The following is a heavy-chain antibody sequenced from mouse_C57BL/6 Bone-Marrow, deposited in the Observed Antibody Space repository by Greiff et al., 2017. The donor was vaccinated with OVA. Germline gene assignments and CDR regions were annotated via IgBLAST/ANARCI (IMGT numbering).Heavy chain of an antibody. Sequence: VQLQQSGPELVKPGASVKMSCKASGYTFTDYNMHWVKQSHGKSLEWIGYINPNNGGTSYNQKFKGKATLTVNKSSSTAYMELRSLTSEDSAVYYCASESYYSNYVGFAYWGQGTLVTVSA. CDR1: GYTFTDYN. V-gene: IGHV1-22*01. CDR3: ASESYYSNYVGFAY. J-gene: IGHJ3*01. CDR2: INPNNGGT. D-gene: IGHD2-5*01.